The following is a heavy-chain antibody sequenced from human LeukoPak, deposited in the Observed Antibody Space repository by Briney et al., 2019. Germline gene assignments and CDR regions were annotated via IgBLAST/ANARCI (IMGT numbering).Heavy chain of an antibody. CDR1: GGSINSYY. CDR3: ARRRAYNDYAAGLYYYFMDV. J-gene: IGHJ6*03. CDR2: IYYTGST. D-gene: IGHD4-17*01. V-gene: IGHV4-59*01. Sequence: PSETLSLTCSVSGGSINSYYWSWLRQPPGKGLEWIGFIYYTGSTNYDPSLRSRVTISVDTSKNQVSLKLSSVTAADTAVYYCARRRAYNDYAAGLYYYFMDVWGKGTTVVVSS.